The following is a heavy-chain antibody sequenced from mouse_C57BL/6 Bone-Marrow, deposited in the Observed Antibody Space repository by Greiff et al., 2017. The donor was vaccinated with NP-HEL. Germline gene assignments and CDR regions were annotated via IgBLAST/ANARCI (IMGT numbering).Heavy chain of an antibody. CDR2: IYIGNGYT. CDR3: ARGYYDYDVWYYAMDY. J-gene: IGHJ4*01. V-gene: IGHV1-58*01. Sequence: EVKLMESGAELVRPGSSVKMSCKTSGYTFTSYGINWVKQRPGQGLEWIGYIYIGNGYTEYNEKFKGKATLTSDTSSSTAYMQLSSLTSEDSAIYFCARGYYDYDVWYYAMDYWGQGTSVTVSS. D-gene: IGHD2-4*01. CDR1: GYTFTSYG.